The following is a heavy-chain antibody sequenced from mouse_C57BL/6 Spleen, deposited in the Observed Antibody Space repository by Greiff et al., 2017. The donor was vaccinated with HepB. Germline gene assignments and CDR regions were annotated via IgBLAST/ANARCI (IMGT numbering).Heavy chain of an antibody. CDR2: IYPSDSET. V-gene: IGHV1-61*01. Sequence: QVQLQQPGAELVRPGSSVKLSCKASGYTFTSYWMDWVKQRPGQGLEWIGSIYPSDSETHYNQKFKDKATLTVDKSSSTAYMLLSSLTSEDSAVYYCARGEGYDGDYDYWGQGTTLTVSS. CDR1: GYTFTSYW. J-gene: IGHJ2*01. D-gene: IGHD2-3*01. CDR3: ARGEGYDGDYDY.